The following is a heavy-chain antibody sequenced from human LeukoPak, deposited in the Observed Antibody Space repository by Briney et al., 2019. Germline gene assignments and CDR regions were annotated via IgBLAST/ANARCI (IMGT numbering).Heavy chain of an antibody. D-gene: IGHD1-26*01. CDR1: GFTFSSYW. CDR3: AKDRAEATRRSLDY. J-gene: IGHJ4*02. Sequence: PGGSLRLSCAASGFTFSSYWMSWVRQAPGKGLEWVSVISYEGSKKYYADSVKGRFTISRDNSKNTVHLQMNSLSTEDTAVYYCAKDRAEATRRSLDYWGQGTLVTVSS. CDR2: ISYEGSKK. V-gene: IGHV3-30*18.